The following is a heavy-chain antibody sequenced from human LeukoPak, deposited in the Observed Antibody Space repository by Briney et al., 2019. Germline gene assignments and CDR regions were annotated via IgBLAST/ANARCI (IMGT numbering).Heavy chain of an antibody. CDR3: AREGLPDALDI. D-gene: IGHD3/OR15-3a*01. Sequence: EWVSTITTACDTYYAASVKDRFTISRENAKNSFSLQMESLRAGDTAVYYCAREGLPDALDIWGQGTMVTVSS. V-gene: IGHV3-13*01. CDR2: ITTACDT. J-gene: IGHJ3*02.